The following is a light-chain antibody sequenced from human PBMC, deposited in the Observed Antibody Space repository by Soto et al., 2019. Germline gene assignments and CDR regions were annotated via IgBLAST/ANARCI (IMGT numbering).Light chain of an antibody. Sequence: DIQMTQSPSSLSASVGDRVTITCRASQSISSYLNCYQQKPGKAPKLLIYAASSLQSVVPSRFSGSGSGTDFTLTISSLQPEDFATNYCQQSYSTPPTFCGGTKVESK. CDR2: AAS. CDR1: QSISSY. V-gene: IGKV1-39*01. CDR3: QQSYSTPPT. J-gene: IGKJ4*01.